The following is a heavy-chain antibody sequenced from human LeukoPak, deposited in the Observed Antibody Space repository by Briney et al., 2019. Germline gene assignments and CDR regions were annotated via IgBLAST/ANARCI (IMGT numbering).Heavy chain of an antibody. V-gene: IGHV4-30-4*01. CDR2: IYYSGGT. D-gene: IGHD3-10*01. Sequence: PSQTLSLTCTVSGGSISSGDYYWSWIRQPPGKGLEWIGYIYYSGGTYYNPSLKSRVTISVDTSKLQFPLKLSSVTAADTAVYYCARARYYYGSGSLRGFDYWGQGTLVTVSS. CDR1: GGSISSGDYY. J-gene: IGHJ4*02. CDR3: ARARYYYGSGSLRGFDY.